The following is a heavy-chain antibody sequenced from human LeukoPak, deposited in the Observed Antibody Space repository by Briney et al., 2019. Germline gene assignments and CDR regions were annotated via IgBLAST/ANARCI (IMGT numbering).Heavy chain of an antibody. Sequence: SETLSLTCAVYGGSFSGYYWSWIRQPPGKGLEWIGYIYYSGSTNYNPSLKSRVTISVDTSKNQFSLKLSSVTAADTAVYYCARSGSYLHYYYYYGMDVWGQGTTVTVSS. CDR2: IYYSGST. CDR1: GGSFSGYY. V-gene: IGHV4-59*08. J-gene: IGHJ6*02. D-gene: IGHD1-26*01. CDR3: ARSGSYLHYYYYYGMDV.